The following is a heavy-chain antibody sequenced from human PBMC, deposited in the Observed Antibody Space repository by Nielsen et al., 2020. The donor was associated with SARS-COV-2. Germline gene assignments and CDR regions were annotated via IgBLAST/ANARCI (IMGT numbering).Heavy chain of an antibody. CDR3: ARQELDGGWFDP. Sequence: SETLSLTCTVSGGSTRSSNYYWSWIRQPPGKGLEWIGYIYYSGSTNYNPSLKSRVTISVDTSKNQFSLKLSSVTAADTAVYYCARQELDGGWFDPWGQGTLVTVSS. J-gene: IGHJ5*02. CDR1: GGSTRSSNYY. V-gene: IGHV4-61*05. CDR2: IYYSGST. D-gene: IGHD3/OR15-3a*01.